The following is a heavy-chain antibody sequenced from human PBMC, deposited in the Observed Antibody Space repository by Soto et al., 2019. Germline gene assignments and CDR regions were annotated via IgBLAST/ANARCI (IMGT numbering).Heavy chain of an antibody. CDR3: AKGVGFGGSGSDFRGDV. J-gene: IGHJ3*01. CDR1: GFPFSSHA. Sequence: GGSLRLSCAASGFPFSSHAMNWVRQAPGKGLEWVSGITGSGGRTYYADSVKGHFTISRDNSKNTLSLQMNSLTAEDTAVYYCAKGVGFGGSGSDFRGDVWGQGTMVTVSS. CDR2: ITGSGGRT. V-gene: IGHV3-23*01. D-gene: IGHD3-10*01.